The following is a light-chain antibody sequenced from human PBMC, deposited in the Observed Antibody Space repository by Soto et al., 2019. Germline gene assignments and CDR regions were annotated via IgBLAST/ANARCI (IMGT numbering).Light chain of an antibody. V-gene: IGLV2-14*01. CDR3: SSYVSSSTLDV. CDR1: SSDVGGYNY. Sequence: QSVLTQPASVSGSPGQSITISCTGTSSDVGGYNYVSWYQQHPGKAPKLMIYGVSNRPSGVSNRFSGFKSDNTAYLTISGLQAEDEADYYCSSYVSSSTLDVFGTGTKLPS. J-gene: IGLJ1*01. CDR2: GVS.